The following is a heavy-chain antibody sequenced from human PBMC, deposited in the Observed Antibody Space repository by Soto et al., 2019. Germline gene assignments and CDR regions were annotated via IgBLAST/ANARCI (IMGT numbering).Heavy chain of an antibody. CDR2: ISAYNGHT. CDR1: CYTFTEYG. CDR3: ARRSRGMDV. J-gene: IGHJ6*02. V-gene: IGHV1-18*01. Sequence: SVKVSWKASCYTFTEYGIRWVRQAPGQGLEWMGWISAYNGHTDYAQILQGRVTMTTDTSTSTAYMELWSLRSDDTAVYYCARRSRGMDVWGQGTKVTVSS.